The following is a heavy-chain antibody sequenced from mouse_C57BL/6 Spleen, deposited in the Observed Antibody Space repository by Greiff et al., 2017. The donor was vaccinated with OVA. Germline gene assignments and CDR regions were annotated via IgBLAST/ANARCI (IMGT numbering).Heavy chain of an antibody. CDR2: IWSGGST. D-gene: IGHD4-1*01. CDR3: ARKGNWDWYFDV. CDR1: GFSLTSYG. J-gene: IGHJ1*03. Sequence: VQLQQSGPGLVQPSQSLSITCTVSGFSLTSYGVHWVRQSPGKGLEWLGVIWSGGSTAYNAAFISRLSISKDNSKSQVFFKMNSLQADDTAIYYCARKGNWDWYFDVWGTGTTVTVSS. V-gene: IGHV2-2*01.